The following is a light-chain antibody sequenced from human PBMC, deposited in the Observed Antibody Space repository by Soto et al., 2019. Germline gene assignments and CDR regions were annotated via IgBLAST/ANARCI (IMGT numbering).Light chain of an antibody. CDR3: QQCGGAPYT. CDR2: GAS. CDR1: QSVSSTY. J-gene: IGKJ2*01. Sequence: EVVLTQSPGTLSLSPGQRATLSCRASQSVSSTYLSWYQQKPGQAPRLLISGASNRATGVPDRFSGSGSGTDFTLSISRLEPEDSAVYYCQQCGGAPYTFGQGTKLEIK. V-gene: IGKV3-20*01.